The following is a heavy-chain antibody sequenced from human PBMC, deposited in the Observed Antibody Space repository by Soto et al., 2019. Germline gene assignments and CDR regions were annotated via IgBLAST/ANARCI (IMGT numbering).Heavy chain of an antibody. Sequence: EVQLVESGGGLVQPGGSLRLSCAASGFTFRSYWMQWVRQAPGKGLVWVSWINSDGSSTSYADSVKGRFTISRDNAKNTLYLQMNRLGAEDTAVYYCASGGSSLNFDSWGQGTLVTVSS. J-gene: IGHJ4*02. CDR2: INSDGSST. D-gene: IGHD6-6*01. CDR1: GFTFRSYW. V-gene: IGHV3-74*01. CDR3: ASGGSSLNFDS.